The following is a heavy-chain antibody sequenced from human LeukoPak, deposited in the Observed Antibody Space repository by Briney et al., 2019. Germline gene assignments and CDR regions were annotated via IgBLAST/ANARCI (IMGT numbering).Heavy chain of an antibody. CDR1: GFTFSSYS. V-gene: IGHV3-48*01. Sequence: PGGSLRLSCAASGFTFSSYSMNWVRQAPGKGLEWVSYISSSSSTIYYADSVKGRFTISRDSAKNSLYLQMNSLRAEDTAVYYCARVHRPYYYDSSGYYGGHDAFDIWGQGTMVTVSS. D-gene: IGHD3-22*01. CDR3: ARVHRPYYYDSSGYYGGHDAFDI. J-gene: IGHJ3*02. CDR2: ISSSSSTI.